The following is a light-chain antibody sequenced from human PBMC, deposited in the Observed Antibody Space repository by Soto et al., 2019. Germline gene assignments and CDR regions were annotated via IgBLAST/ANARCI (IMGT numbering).Light chain of an antibody. J-gene: IGLJ2*01. CDR2: DVN. V-gene: IGLV2-14*03. CDR3: CSYSGSSTIVV. CDR1: SSDVGGYNF. Sequence: QSALTQPACVSGSPGQSITISCTGTSSDVGGYNFVSWYQQHPGKAPRLMILDVNNRPSGVSTRFSGSKSGHTASLTISGLQAEYEADYYCCSYSGSSTIVVFGGGTKVTVL.